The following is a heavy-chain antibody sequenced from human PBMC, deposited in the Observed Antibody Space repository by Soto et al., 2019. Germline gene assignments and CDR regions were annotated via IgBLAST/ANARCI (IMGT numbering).Heavy chain of an antibody. CDR2: INAGNGNT. D-gene: IGHD3-10*01. V-gene: IGHV1-3*01. CDR1: GYTFINYL. Sequence: QVRLVQSGAEVKKPGASVQVSCKASGYTFINYLMHWVCQAPGQRLEWMGWINAGNGNTKYSQRFQGRVTITRDTSASTAYMELSSLRSEDTAVYYCAVVREVAFDYWGQGTLVTVSS. J-gene: IGHJ4*02. CDR3: AVVREVAFDY.